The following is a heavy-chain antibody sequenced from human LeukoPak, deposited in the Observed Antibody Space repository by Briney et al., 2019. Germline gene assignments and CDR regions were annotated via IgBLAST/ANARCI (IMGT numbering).Heavy chain of an antibody. CDR1: GYTFTSYY. CDR3: ARVPPYSSGWYAIDY. V-gene: IGHV1-46*01. Sequence: GAPVKVSCKASGYTFTSYYMHWVRQAPGQGLEWMGIINPSGGSTSYPQKFQGRVTMTRDTSTSTVYMELSSLRSEDTAVYYCARVPPYSSGWYAIDYWGQGTLVTVSS. J-gene: IGHJ4*02. D-gene: IGHD6-19*01. CDR2: INPSGGST.